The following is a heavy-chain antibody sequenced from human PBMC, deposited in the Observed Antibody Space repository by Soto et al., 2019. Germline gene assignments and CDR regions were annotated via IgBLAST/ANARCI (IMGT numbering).Heavy chain of an antibody. J-gene: IGHJ3*02. Sequence: ASVKVSCKASGYTFTSYGISWVRQAPGRGLEWMGWISAYNGNTNYAQKLQGRVTMTTDTSTSTAYMELRSLRSDDTAVYYCARRNAVSRVVVITTAFDIWGQGTMVTVSS. CDR1: GYTFTSYG. CDR3: ARRNAVSRVVVITTAFDI. CDR2: ISAYNGNT. V-gene: IGHV1-18*04. D-gene: IGHD3-22*01.